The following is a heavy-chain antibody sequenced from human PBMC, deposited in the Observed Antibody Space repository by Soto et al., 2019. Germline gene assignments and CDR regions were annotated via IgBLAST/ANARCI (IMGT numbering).Heavy chain of an antibody. CDR3: TRQGDCSSTSCLSYFYSGMDF. J-gene: IGHJ6*02. D-gene: IGHD2-2*01. CDR2: IRGTVYGGTT. V-gene: IGHV3-49*03. Sequence: GGSLRLSCTASGFTFGDYAMSWFRQAPGQGLEWVGFIRGTVYGGTTQYAASVKGRFTMSRDDSKSIAYLQMNSLKTEDTAVYYCTRQGDCSSTSCLSYFYSGMDFWGQGTPVTVSS. CDR1: GFTFGDYA.